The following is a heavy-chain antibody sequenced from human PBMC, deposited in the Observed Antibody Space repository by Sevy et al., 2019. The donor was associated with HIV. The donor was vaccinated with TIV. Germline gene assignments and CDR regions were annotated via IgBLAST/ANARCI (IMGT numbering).Heavy chain of an antibody. V-gene: IGHV3-23*01. CDR2: ISGSGGST. Sequence: GGSLRLSCAASGFTFSSYAMNWVRQAPGKGLEWVSGISGSGGSTFYADSVRGRFTISRDNSKNTLYLQMSSLRAEDTAVYYCAKDLRRSGPTGFDYWGQGTLVTVSS. J-gene: IGHJ4*02. CDR1: GFTFSSYA. D-gene: IGHD5-12*01. CDR3: AKDLRRSGPTGFDY.